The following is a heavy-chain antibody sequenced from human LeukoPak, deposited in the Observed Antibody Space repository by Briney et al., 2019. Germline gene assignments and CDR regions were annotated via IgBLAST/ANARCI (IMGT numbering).Heavy chain of an antibody. CDR1: GFAFSSYA. V-gene: IGHV3-23*01. CDR2: ISGSGGST. CDR3: AKVMRGSYRRDYFDY. Sequence: GGSLRLSCAASGFAFSSYAMSWVRQAAVKGLEWVSAISGSGGSTYYADSVKGRFTISRDNSKNTLYLQMNSLRAEDTAVYYCAKVMRGSYRRDYFDYWGQGTLVTVSS. D-gene: IGHD1-26*01. J-gene: IGHJ4*02.